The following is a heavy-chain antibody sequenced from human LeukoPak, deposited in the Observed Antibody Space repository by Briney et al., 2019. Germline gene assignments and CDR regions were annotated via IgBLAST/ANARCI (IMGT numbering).Heavy chain of an antibody. Sequence: GGSLRLSCAASGFTFSSYAMSWVRQAPGKGLEWVSAISGSGGSTYYADSVKGRFTISSDNSKNTLYLQMNSLRAEDTAVHYCAKDQDYSNYWADYWGQGTLVTVSS. J-gene: IGHJ4*02. V-gene: IGHV3-23*01. D-gene: IGHD4-11*01. CDR1: GFTFSSYA. CDR2: ISGSGGST. CDR3: AKDQDYSNYWADY.